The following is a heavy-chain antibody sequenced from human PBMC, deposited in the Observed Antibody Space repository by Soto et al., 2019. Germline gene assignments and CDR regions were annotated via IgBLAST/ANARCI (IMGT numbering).Heavy chain of an antibody. V-gene: IGHV3-21*01. Sequence: EVQLVESGGGLVKPGGSLRLSCAASGFTFSSYSMNWVRQALGKGLEWVSSISSSSSYIYYADSVKGRFTISRDNAKNSLYLQMNSLRAEDTAVYYCAERSAAGSNYWGQGTLVTVSS. D-gene: IGHD6-13*01. CDR3: AERSAAGSNY. CDR1: GFTFSSYS. J-gene: IGHJ4*02. CDR2: ISSSSSYI.